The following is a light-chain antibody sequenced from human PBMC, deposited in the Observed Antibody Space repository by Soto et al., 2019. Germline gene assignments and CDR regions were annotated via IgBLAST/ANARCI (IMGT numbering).Light chain of an antibody. Sequence: DIQMTQSPSTLSPSVGDRVTITCRASQNIYSWLAWYQQKPGKAPKFLIYRSSTLESGVPSKFRGSRSGTDYTLTISGLQPDDFATYYCHQYNDYPCTFGQGTNVESK. V-gene: IGKV1-5*03. CDR3: HQYNDYPCT. CDR2: RSS. CDR1: QNIYSW. J-gene: IGKJ1*01.